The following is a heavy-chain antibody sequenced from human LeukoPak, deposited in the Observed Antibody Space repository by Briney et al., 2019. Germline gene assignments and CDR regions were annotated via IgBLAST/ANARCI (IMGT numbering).Heavy chain of an antibody. CDR3: ARDAVDYGGNPYYFDY. V-gene: IGHV1-2*02. CDR1: GYTFTGYY. CDR2: INPNSGGT. J-gene: IGHJ4*02. D-gene: IGHD4-23*01. Sequence: ASVKVSCKASGYTFTGYYMHWVRQAPGQGLEWMGWINPNSGGTNYAQKFQGRVTMTRDTSISTAYMELSKLRSDDTAVYYCARDAVDYGGNPYYFDYWGQGTRVTVSS.